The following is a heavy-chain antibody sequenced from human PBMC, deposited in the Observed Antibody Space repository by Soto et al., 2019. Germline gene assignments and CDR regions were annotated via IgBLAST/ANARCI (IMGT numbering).Heavy chain of an antibody. CDR3: AKGTYYYDSSGYRPLDY. V-gene: IGHV3-30*18. Sequence: PGGSLRLSCAASGFTFSSYGMHWVRQAPGKGLEWVAVISYGGSNKYYADSVKGRFTISRDNSKNTLYLQMNSLRAEDTAVYYCAKGTYYYDSSGYRPLDYWGQGTLVTVSS. J-gene: IGHJ4*02. CDR1: GFTFSSYG. CDR2: ISYGGSNK. D-gene: IGHD3-22*01.